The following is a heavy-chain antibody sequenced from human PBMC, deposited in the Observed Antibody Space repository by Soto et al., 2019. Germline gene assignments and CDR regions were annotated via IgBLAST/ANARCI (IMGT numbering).Heavy chain of an antibody. V-gene: IGHV4-59*01. J-gene: IGHJ4*02. CDR2: IYDSGIT. D-gene: IGHD3-22*01. CDR3: ARTYDSNGYANEFDS. Sequence: SETLSLTCNVSGRSINSYYWSWVRQPPGRGLEWIGYIYDSGITSYNPSLKSRVTMSADTSKNQFSLKLTSVTGADTAVYYCARTYDSNGYANEFDSWGQGILVTVSS. CDR1: GRSINSYY.